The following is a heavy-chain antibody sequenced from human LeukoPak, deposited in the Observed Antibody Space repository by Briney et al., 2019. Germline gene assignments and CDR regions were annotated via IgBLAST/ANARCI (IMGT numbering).Heavy chain of an antibody. CDR2: ISYDGSNK. CDR3: AKLWAAAGTRDY. CDR1: GFTFSSYG. Sequence: PGGSLRLSCAASGFTFSSYGMHWVRQAPGKGLEWVAVISYDGSNKYYAGSVEGRFTISRDNSKNTLYLQMNSLRAEDTAVYYCAKLWAAAGTRDYWGQGTLVTVSS. D-gene: IGHD6-13*01. V-gene: IGHV3-30*18. J-gene: IGHJ4*02.